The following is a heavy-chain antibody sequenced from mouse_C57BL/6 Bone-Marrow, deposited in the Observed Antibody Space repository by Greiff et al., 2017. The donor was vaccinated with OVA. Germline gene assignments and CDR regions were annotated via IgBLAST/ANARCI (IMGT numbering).Heavy chain of an antibody. CDR2: ILPGGGST. CDR1: GYTFTGYW. D-gene: IGHD3-2*02. CDR3: ERRLRLHYCAMDY. V-gene: IGHV1-9*01. J-gene: IGHJ4*01. Sequence: VQLQQSGAELMKPGASVKLSCKATGYTFTGYWIEWVQQRPGHGLEWIGEILPGGGSTNYHEKFKGKATFTADTSSNTPYLQLSSLTTEDSAIYYCERRLRLHYCAMDYWGQGTSVTVSA.